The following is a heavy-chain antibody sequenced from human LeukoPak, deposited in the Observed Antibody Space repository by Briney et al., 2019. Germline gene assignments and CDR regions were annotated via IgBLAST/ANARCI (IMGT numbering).Heavy chain of an antibody. CDR2: VSGSGGST. D-gene: IGHD6-25*01. CDR3: AKDLKPYSSAPEY. J-gene: IGHJ4*02. Sequence: GGSLRLSCAASGFTFSSYAMSWVRQAPGKGLEWVSDVSGSGGSTYYADSVKGRFTMSRDNSKNTLYLQMNSLRAEDTAVYYCAKDLKPYSSAPEYWGQGTLVTVSS. CDR1: GFTFSSYA. V-gene: IGHV3-23*01.